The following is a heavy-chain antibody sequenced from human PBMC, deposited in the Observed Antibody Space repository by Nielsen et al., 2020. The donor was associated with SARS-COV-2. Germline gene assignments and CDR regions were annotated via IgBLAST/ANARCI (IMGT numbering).Heavy chain of an antibody. J-gene: IGHJ4*02. CDR2: ISGGSGYT. D-gene: IGHD4-11*01. CDR3: ARRTDYSLDY. Sequence: RQAPGKGLEYISYISGGSGYTKYADSVQGRFTVSRDNAENSLYLQMNSLRAEDTAMYYCARRTDYSLDYWGQGTLVTVSS. V-gene: IGHV3-11*03.